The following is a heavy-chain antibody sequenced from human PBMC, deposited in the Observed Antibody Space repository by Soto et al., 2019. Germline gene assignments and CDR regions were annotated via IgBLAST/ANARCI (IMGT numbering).Heavy chain of an antibody. J-gene: IGHJ6*02. Sequence: GGSLRLSCAASGFTFSNAWMNWVRQAPGKGLEWVGRIKSKTDGGTTDYAAPVKGRFTISRDDSKNTLYLQMNSLKTEDTAVYYCTTDFLADLATITTYGMDVWGQGTTVTVSS. CDR1: GFTFSNAW. CDR2: IKSKTDGGTT. CDR3: TTDFLADLATITTYGMDV. D-gene: IGHD5-12*01. V-gene: IGHV3-15*07.